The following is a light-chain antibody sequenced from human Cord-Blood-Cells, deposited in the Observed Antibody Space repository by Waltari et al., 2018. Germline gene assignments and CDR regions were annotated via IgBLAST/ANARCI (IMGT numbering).Light chain of an antibody. CDR3: SSYTSSSTLV. CDR2: DVS. V-gene: IGLV2-14*01. CDR1: SRDVGGYNY. Sequence: QSALTQPASVSGSPGQSITISCTGTSRDVGGYNYVSWYQQHPGKAPKLRIYDVSNRPSAVSNRCSGSKSGNTASLTISGLQAEDEADYYCSSYTSSSTLVFGGGTKLTVL. J-gene: IGLJ2*01.